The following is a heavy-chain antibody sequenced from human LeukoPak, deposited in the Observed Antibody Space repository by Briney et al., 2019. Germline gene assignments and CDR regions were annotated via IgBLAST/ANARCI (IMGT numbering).Heavy chain of an antibody. CDR2: ISVYNGNT. Sequence: GASVKVSCKASGYTFTSYGISWVRQAPGQGLEWMGWISVYNGNTNYAQKLQGRVTMTTDTSTSTAYMELRSLRSDDTAVYYCAREVVVRGPGIAAAASGYWGQGTLVTVSS. V-gene: IGHV1-18*01. CDR3: AREVVVRGPGIAAAASGY. J-gene: IGHJ4*02. D-gene: IGHD6-13*01. CDR1: GYTFTSYG.